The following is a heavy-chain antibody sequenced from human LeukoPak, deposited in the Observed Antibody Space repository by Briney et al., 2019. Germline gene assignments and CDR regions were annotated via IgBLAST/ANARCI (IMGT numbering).Heavy chain of an antibody. CDR3: ARDVLLWLGELLYKPSFDY. D-gene: IGHD3-10*01. Sequence: GASVKVSCKASGYTFTSYGISWVRQAPGQGLEWMGWISAYNGNTNYAQKLQGRVTMATDTSTSTAYMELRSLRSDDTAVYYCARDVLLWLGELLYKPSFDYGGQGTLVTVSS. CDR2: ISAYNGNT. J-gene: IGHJ4*02. V-gene: IGHV1-18*01. CDR1: GYTFTSYG.